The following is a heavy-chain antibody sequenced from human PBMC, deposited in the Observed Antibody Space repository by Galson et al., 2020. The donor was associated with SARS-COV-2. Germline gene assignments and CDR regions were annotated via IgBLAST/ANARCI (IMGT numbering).Heavy chain of an antibody. V-gene: IGHV3-33*01. CDR2: IWYDGKKK. D-gene: IGHD4-17*01. Sequence: GGSLRLSCAASGFTFSRYGMHWVRQAPGKGLEWVAVIWYDGKKKYYADSVKGRFTISRDNSKNTLYLQMNTLRAEDTAVYYCARDNFADDYGPGGFDIWGQGTMVIVSS. CDR1: GFTFSRYG. CDR3: ARDNFADDYGPGGFDI. J-gene: IGHJ3*02.